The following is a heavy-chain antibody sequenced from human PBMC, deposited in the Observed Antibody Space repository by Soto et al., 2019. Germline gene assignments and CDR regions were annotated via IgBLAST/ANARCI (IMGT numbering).Heavy chain of an antibody. V-gene: IGHV3-23*01. CDR3: ATPPRTMESTIYYYYGMDV. D-gene: IGHD2-8*01. J-gene: IGHJ6*02. Sequence: EVQLLESGGGLVQPGGSLRLSCAASGFTFSNYAMTWVRQAPGKGLEWVSAISGIGGSKNYADSVKGRFTISRDNSKKTPYLQMDILRTEETAVYYCATPPRTMESTIYYYYGMDVWGQGTMVTVSS. CDR1: GFTFSNYA. CDR2: ISGIGGSK.